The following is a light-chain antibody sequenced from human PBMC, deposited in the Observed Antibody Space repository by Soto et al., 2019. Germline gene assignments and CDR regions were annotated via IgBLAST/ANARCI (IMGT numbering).Light chain of an antibody. J-gene: IGKJ1*01. Sequence: EFVLSQSPGTLSLSPGERATLSCRASQSVRSSDLAWYQQKPGQAPRLLIYDASSSATRIPYSCSGSGSGSDFTLTSLRLEPEDFAVYYCHQYGSSSWTFGQGTKVDIK. CDR3: HQYGSSSWT. CDR1: QSVRSSD. CDR2: DAS. V-gene: IGKV3-20*01.